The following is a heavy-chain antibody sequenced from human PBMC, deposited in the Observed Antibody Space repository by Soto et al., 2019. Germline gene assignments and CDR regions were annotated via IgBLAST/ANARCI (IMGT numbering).Heavy chain of an antibody. D-gene: IGHD6-19*01. CDR3: ARNHSSGWSQAPYSHYGLDV. Sequence: QVQLVQSGAEVKKPGSSVKVSCTASGIFRKYAISWVRQAPGQGVEGMRGIIVLFGTPNYAQKFQDRVTITADEATTTAYMELSSLKSDDTAVYYCARNHSSGWSQAPYSHYGLDVWGQGTTVTVSS. CDR1: GIFRKYA. V-gene: IGHV1-69*01. CDR2: IIVLFGTP. J-gene: IGHJ6*02.